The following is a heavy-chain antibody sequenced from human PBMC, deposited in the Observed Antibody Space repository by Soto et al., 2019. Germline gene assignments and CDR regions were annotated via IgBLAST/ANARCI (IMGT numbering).Heavy chain of an antibody. V-gene: IGHV1-18*01. Sequence: SVKVSCRASGYTFTSYGISWVRQAPGQGLEWMGWISAYNGNTNYAQKLQGRVTMTTDTSTSTAYMELRSLRSDDTAVYYCARDSSSTPLDWFDPWGQGTLVTVYS. CDR3: ARDSSSTPLDWFDP. CDR1: GYTFTSYG. D-gene: IGHD6-13*01. CDR2: ISAYNGNT. J-gene: IGHJ5*02.